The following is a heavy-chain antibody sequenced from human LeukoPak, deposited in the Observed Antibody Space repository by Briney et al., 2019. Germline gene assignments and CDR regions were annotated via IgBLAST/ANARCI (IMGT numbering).Heavy chain of an antibody. J-gene: IGHJ5*02. CDR3: AKDRSIGTYYTFDH. CDR1: GFTFSSYG. D-gene: IGHD1-26*01. CDR2: ISGSGGST. Sequence: GGSLRLSCAASGFTFSSYGMNWVRQAPGKGLEWVSGISGSGGSTYYADSVKGRFTISRDNSNNRLYLQMSGLTAADTAVYYCAKDRSIGTYYTFDHWGQGTLVTVSS. V-gene: IGHV3-23*01.